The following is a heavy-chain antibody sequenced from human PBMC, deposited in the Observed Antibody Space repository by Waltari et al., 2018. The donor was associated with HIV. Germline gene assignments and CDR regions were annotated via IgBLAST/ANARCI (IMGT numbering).Heavy chain of an antibody. CDR3: ARLQTWFDY. J-gene: IGHJ4*02. CDR2: IGSTGRTT. Sequence: EVQLVESGGGLVQPGGSLRLSCAASGLTCSSYGMNWVRQAPGKGLEWVAHIGSTGRTTHYADSVKGRFTISRDDAKNSLYLQANSLRDEDTGVYFCARLQTWFDYWGQGTLVAVSS. CDR1: GLTCSSYG. V-gene: IGHV3-48*02.